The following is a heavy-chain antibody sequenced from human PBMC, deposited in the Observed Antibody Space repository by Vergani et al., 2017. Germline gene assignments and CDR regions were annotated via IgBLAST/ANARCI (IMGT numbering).Heavy chain of an antibody. V-gene: IGHV1-69*01. D-gene: IGHD4-17*01. Sequence: QVQLVPSGAEVKKPGSSVKVSCKASGGTFSSYANSWVRPAPGQGLEWMGGIIPIFGTANYAQKFQGRVTITADESTSTAYMELSSLRSEDTAVYYCARGEGYGDYAPPIAFDIWGQGTMVTVSS. CDR1: GGTFSSYA. J-gene: IGHJ3*02. CDR3: ARGEGYGDYAPPIAFDI. CDR2: IIPIFGTA.